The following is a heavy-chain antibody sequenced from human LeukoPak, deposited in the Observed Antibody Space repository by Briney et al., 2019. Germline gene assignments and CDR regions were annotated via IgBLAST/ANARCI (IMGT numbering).Heavy chain of an antibody. D-gene: IGHD6-19*01. J-gene: IGHJ3*02. CDR2: IYYSGST. V-gene: IGHV4-61*01. CDR1: GGSVSSGSYY. Sequence: PSETLSLTCTVSGGSVSSGSYYWRWIRQPPGKGLEWIGYIYYSGSTNYNPSLKSRVTISVDTSKNQFSLKLSSVTAADTAVYYCARDQWLVGAFDIWGQGTMVTVSS. CDR3: ARDQWLVGAFDI.